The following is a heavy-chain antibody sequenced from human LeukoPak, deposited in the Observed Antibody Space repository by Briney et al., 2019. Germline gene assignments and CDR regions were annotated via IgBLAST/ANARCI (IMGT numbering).Heavy chain of an antibody. D-gene: IGHD6-19*01. Sequence: PGGSLGLSCAASGFTFSSYEMNWVRQAPGKGLEWVSYISSSGSTIYYADSVKGRFTISRDNSKNTLYLQMNSLRAEDTAVYYCAKVLRIAVAGAPLDYWGQGTLVTVSS. V-gene: IGHV3-48*03. CDR1: GFTFSSYE. J-gene: IGHJ4*02. CDR3: AKVLRIAVAGAPLDY. CDR2: ISSSGSTI.